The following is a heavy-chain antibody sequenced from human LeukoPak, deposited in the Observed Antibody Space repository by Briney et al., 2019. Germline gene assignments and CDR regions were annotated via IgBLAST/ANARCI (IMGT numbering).Heavy chain of an antibody. CDR1: GYNFNTYW. Sequence: GESLKISCKGSGYNFNTYWVAWVRQLPGKGLEWMGIIRPMNSDVRYSPSFQGQVTISADRSINTAYLQWNSLTASDTAMYYCARHVYYDSSGPWFDPWGQGTLVTVSS. D-gene: IGHD3-22*01. V-gene: IGHV5-51*01. CDR3: ARHVYYDSSGPWFDP. J-gene: IGHJ5*02. CDR2: IRPMNSDV.